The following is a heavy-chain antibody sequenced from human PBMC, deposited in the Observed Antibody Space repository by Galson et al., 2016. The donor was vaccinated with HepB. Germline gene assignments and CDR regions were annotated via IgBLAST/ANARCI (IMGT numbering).Heavy chain of an antibody. V-gene: IGHV4-39*01. CDR1: GGSIRISDYY. CDR2: IYYSGAT. J-gene: IGHJ4*02. CDR3: ARQRGCSGGSCYYGFDS. Sequence: ETLSLTCTVSGGSIRISDYYWGWIRQPPGKGLEWNGSIYYSGATYQNPSLNSRVTISVVTSKNQFSLRLTSVTAADTAVYFCARQRGCSGGSCYYGFDSWGQGTLVTVSS. D-gene: IGHD2-15*01.